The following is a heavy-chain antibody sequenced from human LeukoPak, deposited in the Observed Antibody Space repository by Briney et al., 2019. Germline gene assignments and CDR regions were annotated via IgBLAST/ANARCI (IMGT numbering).Heavy chain of an antibody. CDR2: ISYDGSNK. J-gene: IGHJ4*02. CDR1: GFTFSSYG. V-gene: IGHV3-30*03. Sequence: GGSLRLSCAASGFTFSSYGMHWARQAPGKGLEWVAVISYDGSNKYYADSVRGRFTISRDNSKKTLYLQMDSLRTEDTAVYYCARAYNGMDYWGQGTLVTVSS. CDR3: ARAYNGMDY. D-gene: IGHD1-14*01.